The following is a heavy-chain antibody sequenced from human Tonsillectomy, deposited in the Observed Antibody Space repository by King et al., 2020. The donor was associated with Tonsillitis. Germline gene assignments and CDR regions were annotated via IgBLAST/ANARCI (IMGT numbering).Heavy chain of an antibody. CDR1: GYSFTSYW. J-gene: IGHJ6*03. Sequence: QLVQSGAEVKKPGESLRISCKGSGYSFTSYWISWVRQMPGKGLEWMGRIDPSDSYTNYSPSFQGHVTISADKSISPAYLQWSSLKASDTAMYYCARRVLSYDMLTGAPFYYMDVWGKGTTVTVSS. V-gene: IGHV5-10-1*01. D-gene: IGHD3-9*01. CDR3: ARRVLSYDMLTGAPFYYMDV. CDR2: IDPSDSYT.